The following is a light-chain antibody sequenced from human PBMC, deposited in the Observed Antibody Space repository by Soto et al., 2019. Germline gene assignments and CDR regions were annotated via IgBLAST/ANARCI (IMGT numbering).Light chain of an antibody. CDR1: QSVCSSC. CDR2: GAS. J-gene: IGKJ4*01. V-gene: IGKV3-20*01. CDR3: QQYGSSLLLT. Sequence: EIVLTQSPGTLSLSPGERATLSCRASQSVCSSCLAWYQQKPGQAPRLLIYGASSRATGIPDSFSGSGSGTDFTLTISRLEPEDFAVYYCQQYGSSLLLTFGGGTKVEIK.